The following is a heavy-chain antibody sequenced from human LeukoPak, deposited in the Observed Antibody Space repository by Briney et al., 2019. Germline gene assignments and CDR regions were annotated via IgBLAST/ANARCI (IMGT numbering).Heavy chain of an antibody. D-gene: IGHD5-12*01. V-gene: IGHV3-48*03. J-gene: IGHJ4*02. CDR3: ARVRGYSGYDGDY. CDR2: ISSSGSTI. CDR1: GFTFSSYE. Sequence: GGSLRLSCAASGFTFSSYEMDWVCQAPGKGLEWVSYISSSGSTIYYADSVKGRFTISRDNAKNSLYLQMNSLRAEDTAVYYCARVRGYSGYDGDYWGQGTLVTVSS.